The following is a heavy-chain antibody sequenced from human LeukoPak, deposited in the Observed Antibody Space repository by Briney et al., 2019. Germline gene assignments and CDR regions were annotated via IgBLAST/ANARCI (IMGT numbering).Heavy chain of an antibody. D-gene: IGHD3-22*01. Sequence: PSETLSLTCTVSGGSISSGGYYWSWIRQHPGKGLEWIGYIYYSGSTYYTPSLKSRVTISVDTSKNQFSLKLSSVTAADTAVYYCARATPYYYDTTAYYTDWGQGTLVTVSS. J-gene: IGHJ4*02. CDR1: GGSISSGGYY. V-gene: IGHV4-31*03. CDR3: ARATPYYYDTTAYYTD. CDR2: IYYSGST.